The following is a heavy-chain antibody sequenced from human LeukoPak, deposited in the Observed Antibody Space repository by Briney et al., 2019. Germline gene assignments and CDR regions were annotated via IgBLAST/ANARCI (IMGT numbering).Heavy chain of an antibody. V-gene: IGHV1-69*05. CDR1: GGTFSSYA. J-gene: IGHJ3*02. CDR3: ASSGSSSGAFDI. CDR2: IIPIFGTA. Sequence: ASVKVSCKASGGTFSSYAISWVRQAPGQGLEWMGGIIPIFGTANYAQKFQGRVTITTDESTSTAYMELSSLRSEDTAVYYCASSGSSSGAFDIWGPGAMVTVSS. D-gene: IGHD6-6*01.